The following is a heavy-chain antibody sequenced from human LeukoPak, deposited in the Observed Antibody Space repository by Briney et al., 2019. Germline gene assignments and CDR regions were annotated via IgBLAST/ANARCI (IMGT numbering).Heavy chain of an antibody. CDR1: GGSISSTFYY. D-gene: IGHD2-8*01. J-gene: IGHJ4*02. CDR3: ARRRFVRGPDVVNPFDY. V-gene: IGHV4-39*01. CDR2: INYSGST. Sequence: PSETLSLTCTVSGGSISSTFYYWGWIRQPPGKGLEWIGSINYSGSTYYNPSLKSRVTISVDASKNQFSLKLSSVTAADTAVYYCARRRFVRGPDVVNPFDYWGQGTLVTVSS.